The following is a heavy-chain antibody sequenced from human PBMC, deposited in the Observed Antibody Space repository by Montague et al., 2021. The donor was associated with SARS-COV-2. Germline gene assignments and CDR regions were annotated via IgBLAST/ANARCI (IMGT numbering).Heavy chain of an antibody. D-gene: IGHD6-13*01. Sequence: SLSLSCAASGFTFSSNAMSWVRQAPGKGLEWVSTISISDGNTYYADSVKGRFTISRDKSKNTLYLQMNSLRAEDTAVYYCAKDRQLVGDDAFDIWGQGTMVTVSS. V-gene: IGHV3-23*01. CDR2: ISISDGNT. CDR1: GFTFSSNA. J-gene: IGHJ3*02. CDR3: AKDRQLVGDDAFDI.